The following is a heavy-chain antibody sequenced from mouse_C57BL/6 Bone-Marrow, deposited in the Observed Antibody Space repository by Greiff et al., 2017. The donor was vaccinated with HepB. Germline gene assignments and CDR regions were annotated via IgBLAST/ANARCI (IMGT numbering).Heavy chain of an antibody. Sequence: QVQLQQSGAELARPGASVKLSCKASGYTFTSYGISWVKQSTGQGLEWIGEIYPRSGNTYYNEKFKGKATLTADKSSSTAYMELRSLTSEDSAVYFCARGDSNYYYFDYWGQGTTLTVSS. CDR2: IYPRSGNT. V-gene: IGHV1-81*01. J-gene: IGHJ2*01. CDR1: GYTFTSYG. CDR3: ARGDSNYYYFDY. D-gene: IGHD2-5*01.